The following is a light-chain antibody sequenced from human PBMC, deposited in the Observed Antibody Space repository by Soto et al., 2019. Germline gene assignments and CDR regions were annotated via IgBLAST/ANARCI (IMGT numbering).Light chain of an antibody. V-gene: IGKV1-16*02. CDR3: QLYNRYPLT. CDR2: AAS. CDR1: QGITNY. Sequence: DLQMTQSPSSLSASVGDRVTITCRAIQGITNYLAWVQQKPGKAPKSLLYAASNFQSGVPSKFSGIGSGIDFNLTSNSLQPEDLATYYCQLYNRYPLTCGQVTKLE. J-gene: IGKJ2*01.